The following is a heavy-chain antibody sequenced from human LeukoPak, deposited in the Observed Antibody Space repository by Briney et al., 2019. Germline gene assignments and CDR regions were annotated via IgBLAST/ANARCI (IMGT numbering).Heavy chain of an antibody. CDR1: GFTFSSYA. D-gene: IGHD2-2*01. CDR2: LSGSGGST. Sequence: GGSLRLSCAASGFTFSSYAMSWVRRAPGKGLKWVSALSGSGGSTYYADSVKGWFTISRDNSKNTLYLQMNSLRAEDTAVYYCAKSKVPAAIGHYYYYGMDVWGQGTTVTVSS. J-gene: IGHJ6*02. V-gene: IGHV3-23*01. CDR3: AKSKVPAAIGHYYYYGMDV.